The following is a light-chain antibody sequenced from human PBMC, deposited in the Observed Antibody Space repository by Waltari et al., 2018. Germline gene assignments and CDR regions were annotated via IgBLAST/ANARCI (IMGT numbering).Light chain of an antibody. CDR1: QRISNIY. Sequence: EIVLTQSPGTLSLSPGERATLSCRANQRISNIYLAWYQQKSGQAPGLLIYGGSYRATGIPDRFSGSGSGTDFTLTIDRVEPEDVAVYYCQHCGGSPPYTFGQGTKLKI. CDR2: GGS. V-gene: IGKV3-20*01. J-gene: IGKJ2*01. CDR3: QHCGGSPPYT.